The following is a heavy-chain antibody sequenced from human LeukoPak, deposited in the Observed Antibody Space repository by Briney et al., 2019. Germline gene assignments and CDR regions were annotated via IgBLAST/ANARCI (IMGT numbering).Heavy chain of an antibody. Sequence: GGSLRLSCAASGFIFNNYAMSWVRQAPGKGLEWVSYISTGSSTTYYADSVKGRFTISRDNVENSLYLQMNSLRDEDTAVYYCARVAAGYSVNYFDYWGQGTLVTVSS. D-gene: IGHD4-23*01. CDR1: GFIFNNYA. J-gene: IGHJ4*02. CDR3: ARVAAGYSVNYFDY. V-gene: IGHV3-48*02. CDR2: ISTGSSTT.